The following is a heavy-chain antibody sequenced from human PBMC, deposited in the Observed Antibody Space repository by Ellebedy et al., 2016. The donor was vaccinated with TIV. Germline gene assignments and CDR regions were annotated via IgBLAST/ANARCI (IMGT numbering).Heavy chain of an antibody. CDR3: AHDYGDL. CDR2: LIPISDTV. CDR1: GDTFRNYA. V-gene: IGHV1-69*13. J-gene: IGHJ2*01. Sequence: ASVKVSXKAPGDTFRNYAISWVRQAPGQGLEWVGGLIPISDTVNYAQQFQGRLKISADESTSTAYMELSSLTSDDTAIYYCAHDYGDLWGRGTLITVSS. D-gene: IGHD4-17*01.